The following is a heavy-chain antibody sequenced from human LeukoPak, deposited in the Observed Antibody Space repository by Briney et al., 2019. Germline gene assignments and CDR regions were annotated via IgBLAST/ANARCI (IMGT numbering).Heavy chain of an antibody. Sequence: PGGSLRLSCAASGFTFNDHAMSWVRQAPGRGLEWVSAFSGSGGNTYYADSVEGRFTISRDNAKNSLYLQMNSLRAEDTALYYCAKDKYRSITMVRGFDYWGQGTLVTVSS. D-gene: IGHD3-10*01. CDR2: FSGSGGNT. CDR3: AKDKYRSITMVRGFDY. J-gene: IGHJ4*02. CDR1: GFTFNDHA. V-gene: IGHV3-23*01.